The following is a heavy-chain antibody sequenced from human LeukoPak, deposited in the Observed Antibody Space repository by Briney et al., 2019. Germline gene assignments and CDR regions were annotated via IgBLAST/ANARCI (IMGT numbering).Heavy chain of an antibody. J-gene: IGHJ3*02. CDR3: ARDGIAAAGDAFDI. V-gene: IGHV4-39*07. D-gene: IGHD6-13*01. CDR2: IYYSGST. Sequence: PSETLSLTCTVSGGSISSSSYYWGWIRQPPGKGLEWIGSIYYSGSTYYNPSLKSRVTISVDTSKNQFSLKLSSVTAADTAVYYCARDGIAAAGDAFDIWGQGTMVTVSS. CDR1: GGSISSSSYY.